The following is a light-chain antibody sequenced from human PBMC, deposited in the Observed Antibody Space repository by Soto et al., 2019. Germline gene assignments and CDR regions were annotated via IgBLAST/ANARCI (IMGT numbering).Light chain of an antibody. J-gene: IGKJ1*01. V-gene: IGKV3-20*01. CDR2: GAS. CDR3: QHYDSSQWT. Sequence: EIVLTQSPGTLSLSPGERATLSCRASQSVSSSYLAWYQQKPGQAPRLLIYGASSRATGIPDRFSGRGSGTDFTLTINRLEPEDFAVYYCQHYDSSQWTFGQGTKVDIK. CDR1: QSVSSSY.